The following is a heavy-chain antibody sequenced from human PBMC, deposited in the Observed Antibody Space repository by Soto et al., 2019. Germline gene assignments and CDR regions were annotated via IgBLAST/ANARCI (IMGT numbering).Heavy chain of an antibody. CDR1: GGSISNSRYY. J-gene: IGHJ6*03. D-gene: IGHD3-10*01. Sequence: QLQVQESGPGLVKPSETLSLTCTVSGGSISNSRYYWGWIRQPPGKGLEWIGSIYFIGSAYYNPSLMTRVTISVDTSKNQFSLRLNSVTAADTAVYYCARVDVGSADYYYFYYYMDVWGKGTTVTVSS. CDR3: ARVDVGSADYYYFYYYMDV. CDR2: IYFIGSA. V-gene: IGHV4-39*01.